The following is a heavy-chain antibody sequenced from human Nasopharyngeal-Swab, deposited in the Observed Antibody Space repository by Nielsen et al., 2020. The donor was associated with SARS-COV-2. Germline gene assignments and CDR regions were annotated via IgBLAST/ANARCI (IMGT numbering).Heavy chain of an antibody. CDR2: IIPNSGGT. CDR1: GYTLTGNY. J-gene: IGHJ4*02. D-gene: IGHD2-2*01. Sequence: ASVKVSCKASGYTLTGNYMHWVRQAPGQGLEWMGWIIPNSGGTSYAQKFQGRVSMTRDTSISTAYMELSRLRSDDTAVYYCATVKSVAVPGAIGTYYFDSWGQGSLITVSS. CDR3: ATVKSVAVPGAIGTYYFDS. V-gene: IGHV1-2*02.